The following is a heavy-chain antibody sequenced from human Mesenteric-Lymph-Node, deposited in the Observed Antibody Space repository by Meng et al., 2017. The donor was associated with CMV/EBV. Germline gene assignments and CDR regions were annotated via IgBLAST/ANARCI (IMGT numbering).Heavy chain of an antibody. CDR3: VAWGVHYYGMDV. J-gene: IGHJ6*02. CDR1: GFTFSTSW. Sequence: GESLKISCAASGFTFSTSWMHWVRQAPGKGLVWVSRISIDGSSIKYADSVKGRFTASRDNAKNTLYLQMNSLRVEDTAVYYCVAWGVHYYGMDVWGQGTTVTVSS. CDR2: ISIDGSSI. V-gene: IGHV3-74*01. D-gene: IGHD3-16*01.